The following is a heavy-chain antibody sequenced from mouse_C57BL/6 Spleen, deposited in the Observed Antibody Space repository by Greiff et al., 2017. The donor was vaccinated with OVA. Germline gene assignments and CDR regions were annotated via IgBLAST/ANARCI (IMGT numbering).Heavy chain of an antibody. CDR2: INPSNGGT. CDR1: GYTFTSYW. Sequence: QVQLQQPGTELVKPGASVKLSCKASGYTFTSYWMHWVKQRPGQGLEWIGNINPSNGGTNYNEEFKSQATLTVDKSSSTAYMQLSRLTSEDSAVYYCARSWSNYDFDYWGQGTTHTVSS. CDR3: ARSWSNYDFDY. V-gene: IGHV1-53*01. D-gene: IGHD2-5*01. J-gene: IGHJ2*01.